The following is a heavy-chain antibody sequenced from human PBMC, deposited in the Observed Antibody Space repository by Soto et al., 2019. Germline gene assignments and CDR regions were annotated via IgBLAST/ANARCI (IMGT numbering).Heavy chain of an antibody. J-gene: IGHJ6*02. CDR1: GFTFSSYD. CDR2: IGTAGDT. Sequence: GGSLRLSCAASGFTFSSYDMHWVRQATGKGLEWVSAIGTAGDTYYPGSVKGRFTISRENAKDSLYLQMNSLRAGDTAVYYCARLGSSSYYYGMDVWGQGTTVTVSS. CDR3: ARLGSSSYYYGMDV. D-gene: IGHD6-13*01. V-gene: IGHV3-13*01.